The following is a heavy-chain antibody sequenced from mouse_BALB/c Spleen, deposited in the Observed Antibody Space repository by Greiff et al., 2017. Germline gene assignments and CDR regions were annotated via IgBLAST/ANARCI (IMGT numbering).Heavy chain of an antibody. J-gene: IGHJ4*01. CDR1: GFSLTSYG. V-gene: IGHV2-4-1*01. CDR2: IWSGGST. CDR3: ARKGYDYVLYAMDY. D-gene: IGHD2-4*01. Sequence: VQRVESGPGLVQPSQSLSITCTVSGFSLTSYGVHWVRQSPGKGLEWLGVIWSGGSTDYNAAFISRLSISKDNSKSQVFFKMNSLQADDTAIYYCARKGYDYVLYAMDYWGQGTSVTVSS.